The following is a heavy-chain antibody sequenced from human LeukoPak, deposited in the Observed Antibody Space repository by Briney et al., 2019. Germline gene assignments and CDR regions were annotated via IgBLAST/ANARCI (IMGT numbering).Heavy chain of an antibody. D-gene: IGHD3-9*01. Sequence: GGSLRLSCAASGFTFSSYAMSWVRQAPGKVLEWVSAISGSGVSTYYADSVKGRFTIPRDNSKNTLYLQMNTLRTEATAVYYCAKELLRYFDWGQGTLVTVSS. J-gene: IGHJ4*02. CDR2: ISGSGVST. CDR1: GFTFSSYA. V-gene: IGHV3-23*01. CDR3: AKELLRYFD.